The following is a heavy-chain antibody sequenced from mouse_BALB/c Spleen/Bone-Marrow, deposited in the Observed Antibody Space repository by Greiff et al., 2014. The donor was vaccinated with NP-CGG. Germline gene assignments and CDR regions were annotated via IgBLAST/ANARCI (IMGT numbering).Heavy chain of an antibody. V-gene: IGHV1S81*02. Sequence: QVQLQQSGAELVKPGASVKLSCKASGYTFTSYWRHWVKQRPGQGLEWIGEINPSNGRTNYNEKFKSKATLTVDKSSSTAYMQLSSLTSEDSAVYYCAGGRGYFDYWGQGTTLTVSS. J-gene: IGHJ2*01. CDR1: GYTFTSYW. CDR3: AGGRGYFDY. D-gene: IGHD3-3*01. CDR2: INPSNGRT.